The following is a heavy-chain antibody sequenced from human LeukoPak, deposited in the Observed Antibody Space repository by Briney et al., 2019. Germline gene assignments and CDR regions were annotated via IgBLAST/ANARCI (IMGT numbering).Heavy chain of an antibody. V-gene: IGHV3-20*01. CDR2: INWNGGST. Sequence: GESLKISCAASGFTFDDYGMSWVRQAPGKGLEWVSGINWNGGSTGYADSVKGRFTISRDNAKNSLYLQMNSLRAEDTALYHCARSSGNYYYYGMDVWGQGTTVTVSS. CDR3: ARSSGNYYYYGMDV. J-gene: IGHJ6*02. CDR1: GFTFDDYG.